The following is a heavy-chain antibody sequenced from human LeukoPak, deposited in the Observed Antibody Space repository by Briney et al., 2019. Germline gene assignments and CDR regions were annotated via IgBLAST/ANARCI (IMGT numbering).Heavy chain of an antibody. CDR3: ARSRVLRFLDYYYYGMDV. J-gene: IGHJ6*02. D-gene: IGHD3-3*01. CDR2: INHSGST. Sequence: SETLSLTCTVSGGSIMSFYWSWIRQPPGKGLEWIGEINHSGSTNYNPSLKSRVTISVDTSKNQFSLKLSSVTAADTAVYYCARSRVLRFLDYYYYGMDVWGQGTTVTVSS. CDR1: GGSIMSFY. V-gene: IGHV4-34*01.